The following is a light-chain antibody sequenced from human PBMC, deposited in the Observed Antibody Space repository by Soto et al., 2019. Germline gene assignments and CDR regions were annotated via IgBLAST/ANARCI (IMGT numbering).Light chain of an antibody. CDR2: DSS. CDR3: QQLSHYPYT. CDR1: YDISSS. J-gene: IGKJ2*01. Sequence: DIQLTHSPSFLSASVEDRVTISCRASYDISSSLAWYQQEPGKPPKLLIYDSSTLQNGVPSRFTGSGSGRKFTLTISGLQFGDFATYFCQQLSHYPYTFGQGTKVDNK. V-gene: IGKV1-9*01.